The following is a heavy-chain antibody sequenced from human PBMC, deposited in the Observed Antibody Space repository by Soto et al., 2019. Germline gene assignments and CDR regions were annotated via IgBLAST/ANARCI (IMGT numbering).Heavy chain of an antibody. Sequence: QVQLVESGGGVVQPGRSLRLSWAASGLTFSTHAMHWVRQAPGKGLEFVAIVSFDGSNKYYADSVKGRFTISRDNSQNTLYLQMSGLTPEDTAVYYCARDQTGITTAGGGRIDHWGQGTLVTVSS. D-gene: IGHD6-13*01. V-gene: IGHV3-30-3*01. CDR3: ARDQTGITTAGGGRIDH. J-gene: IGHJ4*02. CDR1: GLTFSTHA. CDR2: VSFDGSNK.